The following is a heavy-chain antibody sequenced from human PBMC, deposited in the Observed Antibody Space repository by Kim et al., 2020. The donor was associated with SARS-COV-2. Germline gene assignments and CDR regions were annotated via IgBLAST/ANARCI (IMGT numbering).Heavy chain of an antibody. Sequence: SLKSRVTRSVDTSKNQFSLKLSSVTAADTAVYYCASLLRFLEWLPYYFDYWGQGTLVTVSS. V-gene: IGHV4-39*07. J-gene: IGHJ4*02. D-gene: IGHD3-3*01. CDR3: ASLLRFLEWLPYYFDY.